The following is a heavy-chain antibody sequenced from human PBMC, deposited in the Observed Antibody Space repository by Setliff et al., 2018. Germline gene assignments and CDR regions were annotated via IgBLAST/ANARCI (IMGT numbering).Heavy chain of an antibody. V-gene: IGHV1-18*04. CDR1: GYILAGYY. Sequence: ASVKVSCKASGYILAGYYMHWVRQTPGQGLEWVGWLSPYNGNTYSAQKFQGRVTSTTDTSTTTAYMELRGLTSGDTAIYYCARLVRYCSTTTCQRASGDEYLGQGTLITVSS. D-gene: IGHD2-8*01. CDR3: ARLVRYCSTTTCQRASGDEY. CDR2: LSPYNGNT. J-gene: IGHJ4*02.